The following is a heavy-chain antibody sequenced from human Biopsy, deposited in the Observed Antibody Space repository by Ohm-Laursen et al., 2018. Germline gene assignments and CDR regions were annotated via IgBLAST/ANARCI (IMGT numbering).Heavy chain of an antibody. CDR3: ARGPHSGSHSCFDY. Sequence: ASVKVSCKASGGTFINYAISWVRQAPGQGLEWMGGIITMFGTANYAQMFQGRVTISADESTSTSYMELSSLTTEDTAIYYCARGPHSGSHSCFDYWGRGTLVTVSS. CDR1: GGTFINYA. V-gene: IGHV1-69*13. D-gene: IGHD1-26*01. J-gene: IGHJ4*02. CDR2: IITMFGTA.